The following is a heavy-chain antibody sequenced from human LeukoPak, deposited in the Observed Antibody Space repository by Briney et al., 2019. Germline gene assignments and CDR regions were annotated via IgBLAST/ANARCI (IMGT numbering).Heavy chain of an antibody. CDR3: AKDPHYSSGWYGYFDY. V-gene: IGHV3-23*01. D-gene: IGHD6-19*01. J-gene: IGHJ4*02. Sequence: GGSLRLSCAASGFTFSSYAMSWVRQAPGKGLEWVSAISGSGGSTYYADSVKGRFTISRDNSKNTLYLQMNSLRAEDTAVYYCAKDPHYSSGWYGYFDYWGQGTLVTVSS. CDR2: ISGSGGST. CDR1: GFTFSSYA.